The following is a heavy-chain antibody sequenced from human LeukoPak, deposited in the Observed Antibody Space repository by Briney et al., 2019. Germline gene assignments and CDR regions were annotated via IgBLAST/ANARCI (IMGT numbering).Heavy chain of an antibody. J-gene: IGHJ4*02. V-gene: IGHV4-59*01. CDR3: ARGEYGLFDY. CDR2: MYNSGST. D-gene: IGHD2/OR15-2a*01. Sequence: SETLSLTCTVSGGSISGSYWSWIRQPPGKGLEWIAYMYNSGSTNYNPSLKSRVTISVDTSRNQLSLKLSSVTAADTAVYYCARGEYGLFDYWGQGTLVTVSS. CDR1: GGSISGSY.